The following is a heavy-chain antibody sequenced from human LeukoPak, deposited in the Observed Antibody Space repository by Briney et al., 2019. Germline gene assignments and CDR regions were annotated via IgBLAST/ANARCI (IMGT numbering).Heavy chain of an antibody. CDR2: IKSRTDGGTT. CDR1: GFIFSNGW. J-gene: IGHJ6*04. D-gene: IGHD2-2*02. V-gene: IGHV3-15*01. CDR3: TTVYCSSTSCYSPRMDV. Sequence: GGSLRLSCAASGFIFSNGWMSWVRQAPGKGLEWVGRIKSRTDGGTTDYAAPVKGRFIISRDDSKNTLYLQMNGLKTEDTAVYYCTTVYCSSTSCYSPRMDVWGKGTTVTVSS.